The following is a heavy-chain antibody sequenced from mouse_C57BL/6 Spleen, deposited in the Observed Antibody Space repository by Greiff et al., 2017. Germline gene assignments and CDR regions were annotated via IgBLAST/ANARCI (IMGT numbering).Heavy chain of an antibody. V-gene: IGHV1-61*01. CDR1: GFTFTSYW. J-gene: IGHJ2*01. D-gene: IGHD2-10*02. CDR3: ARTYGNYLDY. CDR2: IYPSDSET. Sequence: QVQLQQPGAELVRPGSSVKLSCKASGFTFTSYWMDWVKQRPGQGLEWIGNIYPSDSETHYNQKFKDKATLTVDKSSSTAYMQLSSLTSEDSAVYNCARTYGNYLDYWGQGTTLTVSS.